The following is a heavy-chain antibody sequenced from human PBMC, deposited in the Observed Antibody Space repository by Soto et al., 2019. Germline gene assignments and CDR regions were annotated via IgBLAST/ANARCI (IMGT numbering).Heavy chain of an antibody. J-gene: IGHJ3*01. CDR3: ARVREFNTSWPYRAFDL. D-gene: IGHD2-2*01. CDR1: GYSFTDYY. Sequence: ASVKVSCKASGYSFTDYYVHWVRQAPGQGLEWMGWINPNSGATNFAQKFQGRVTMTRDTSISTAFLEVSRLRSDDTAVYYCARVREFNTSWPYRAFDLWGQGTMVTVSS. V-gene: IGHV1-2*02. CDR2: INPNSGAT.